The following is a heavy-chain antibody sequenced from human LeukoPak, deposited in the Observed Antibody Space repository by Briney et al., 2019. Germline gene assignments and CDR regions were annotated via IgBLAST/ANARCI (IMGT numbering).Heavy chain of an antibody. D-gene: IGHD3-9*01. J-gene: IGHJ4*02. V-gene: IGHV3-30*03. CDR1: GLSFSNYW. CDR3: ARDLSLSFDY. CDR2: ISYDGSNK. Sequence: GGSLRLSCAASGLSFSNYWMSWVRQAPGKGLEWVAVISYDGSNKYYADSVKGRFTISRDNAKNSLYLQMNSLRAEDTAVYYCARDLSLSFDYWGQGTLVTVSS.